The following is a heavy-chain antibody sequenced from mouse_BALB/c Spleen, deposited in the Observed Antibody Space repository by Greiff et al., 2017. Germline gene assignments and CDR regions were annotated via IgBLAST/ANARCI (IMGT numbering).Heavy chain of an antibody. CDR2: ISSGSSTI. D-gene: IGHD2-1*01. CDR1: GFTFSSFG. V-gene: IGHV5-17*02. CDR3: ARRGGNSYYFDY. J-gene: IGHJ2*01. Sequence: EVKLMESGGGLVQPGGSRKLSCAASGFTFSSFGMHWVRQAPEKGLEWVAYISSGSSTIYYADTVKGRFTISRDNPKNTLFLQMTSLRSEDTAMHYCARRGGNSYYFDYWGQGTTLTVSS.